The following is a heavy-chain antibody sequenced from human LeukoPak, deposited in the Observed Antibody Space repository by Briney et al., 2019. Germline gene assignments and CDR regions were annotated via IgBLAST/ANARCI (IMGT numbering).Heavy chain of an antibody. CDR2: MNPKSGNT. V-gene: IGHV1-8*01. Sequence: ASVKVSCTASGGTFSSYAISWVRQATGQGLEWMGWMNPKSGNTGSAQRFRGRVTLTRDTSISTAYMELSSLRSEDTAVYYCARVWGSIDYWGQGTLVTVSS. CDR3: ARVWGSIDY. D-gene: IGHD7-27*01. CDR1: GGTFSSYA. J-gene: IGHJ4*02.